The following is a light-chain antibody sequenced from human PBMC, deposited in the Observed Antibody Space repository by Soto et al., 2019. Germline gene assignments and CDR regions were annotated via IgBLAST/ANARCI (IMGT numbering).Light chain of an antibody. CDR1: NIGSKR. Sequence: SYELTQPPSVSVAPGQTARITRGGNNIGSKRVHWYQQKPGQAPVLVVYDDSDRPSGIPERSSGSNSGNTATLTISRVEAGDEADYYCQVWESSRDHLEIFGTWTKANVL. V-gene: IGLV3-21*02. J-gene: IGLJ1*01. CDR3: QVWESSRDHLEI. CDR2: DDS.